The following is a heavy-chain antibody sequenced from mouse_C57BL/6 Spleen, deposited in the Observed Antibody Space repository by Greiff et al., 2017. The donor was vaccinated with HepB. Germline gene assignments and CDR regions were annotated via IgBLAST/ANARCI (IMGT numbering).Heavy chain of an antibody. D-gene: IGHD2-2*01. Sequence: EVQRVESGGGLVKPGGSLKLSCAASGFTFSDYGMHWVRQAPEKGLEWVAYISSGSSTIYYADTVKGRFTISRDNAKNTLFLQMTSLRSEDTAMYYCARSYGYDRGYFDYWGQGTTLTVSS. CDR3: ARSYGYDRGYFDY. CDR1: GFTFSDYG. CDR2: ISSGSSTI. J-gene: IGHJ2*01. V-gene: IGHV5-17*01.